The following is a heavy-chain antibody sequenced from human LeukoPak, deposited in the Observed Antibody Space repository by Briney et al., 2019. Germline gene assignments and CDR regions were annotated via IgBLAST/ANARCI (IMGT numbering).Heavy chain of an antibody. Sequence: GESLKISCKGSGYSFISYWIGWVRQMPGKGLEWMGIIYPGDSDTRYSPSFQGQVTISVDKSISTAYLQWSSLKASDTAMYYCARHRYTAMAIGPPRAFDYWGQGTLVTVSS. CDR2: IYPGDSDT. J-gene: IGHJ4*02. CDR1: GYSFISYW. CDR3: ARHRYTAMAIGPPRAFDY. V-gene: IGHV5-51*01. D-gene: IGHD5-18*01.